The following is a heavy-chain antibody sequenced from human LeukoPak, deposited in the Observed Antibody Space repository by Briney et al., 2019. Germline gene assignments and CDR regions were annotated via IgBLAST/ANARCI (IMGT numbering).Heavy chain of an antibody. D-gene: IGHD6-6*01. CDR3: ARVMAARREDLNWFDP. J-gene: IGHJ5*02. CDR2: IYYNGNT. V-gene: IGHV4-39*07. CDR1: GGSISSSGSY. Sequence: NPSETLSLTCTVSGGSISSSGSYWGWIRQPPGKGLEWIGSIYYNGNTYNPSLKSRVTISVDTSKNQFSLNLTFVNAADTAVYYCARVMAARREDLNWFDPWGQGTLVTVSS.